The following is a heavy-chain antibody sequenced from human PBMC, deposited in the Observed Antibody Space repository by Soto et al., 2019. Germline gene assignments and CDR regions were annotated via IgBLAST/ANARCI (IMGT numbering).Heavy chain of an antibody. CDR2: IKQDGNEK. V-gene: IGHV3-7*01. Sequence: GSLRLSCSASGFTLSSYWMTWVRQAPGKGLEWVANIKQDGNEKYYVDSVRGRFTISRDNAKNSLYLQLNSLRVEDTAVYFCARMSGRGTFDYWGQGTLVTVSS. CDR3: ARMSGRGTFDY. CDR1: GFTLSSYW. D-gene: IGHD3-10*01. J-gene: IGHJ4*02.